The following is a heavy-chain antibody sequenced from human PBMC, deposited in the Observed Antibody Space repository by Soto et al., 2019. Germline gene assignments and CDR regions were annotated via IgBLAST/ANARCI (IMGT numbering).Heavy chain of an antibody. CDR2: ISSSSSYI. D-gene: IGHD3-16*01. J-gene: IGHJ4*02. CDR1: GFTFSSYS. V-gene: IGHV3-21*01. CDR3: ASATLPVGSRDMITFGGVTRYYFDY. Sequence: EVQLVESGGGLVKPGGSLRLSCAASGFTFSSYSMNWVRQAPGKGLEWVSSISSSSSYIYYADSVKGRFTISRDNAKNSLYMQMNSLRAEDTAVYYCASATLPVGSRDMITFGGVTRYYFDYWGQGTLVTVSS.